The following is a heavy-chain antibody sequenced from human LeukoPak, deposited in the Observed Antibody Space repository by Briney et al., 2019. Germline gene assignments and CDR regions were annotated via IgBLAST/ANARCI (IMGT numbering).Heavy chain of an antibody. Sequence: GGSLRLSSGPSGFTFNDYHMTWIRQAPGKGLEWVAYISTHGSIIYYADSVKGRFTISRDNAKNSLYLQMNTLRAEDTAVYYCARDSGFSGSGYYLWGQGTLVTVSS. J-gene: IGHJ4*02. CDR2: ISTHGSII. D-gene: IGHD3-22*01. V-gene: IGHV3-11*04. CDR1: GFTFNDYH. CDR3: ARDSGFSGSGYYL.